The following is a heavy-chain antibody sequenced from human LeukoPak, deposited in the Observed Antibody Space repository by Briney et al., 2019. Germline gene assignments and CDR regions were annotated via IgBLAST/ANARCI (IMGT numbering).Heavy chain of an antibody. D-gene: IGHD3-10*01. CDR3: ARVGLLLWFGEFDP. CDR2: ISAYNGNT. Sequence: GASVKVSCKASGYTFTSYGISWVRQAPGQGLEWMGWISAYNGNTNYAQKLQGRVTMTTDTSTSTAYMELRSLRSDDTAVYYRARVGLLLWFGEFDPWGQGTLVTVSS. CDR1: GYTFTSYG. J-gene: IGHJ5*02. V-gene: IGHV1-18*01.